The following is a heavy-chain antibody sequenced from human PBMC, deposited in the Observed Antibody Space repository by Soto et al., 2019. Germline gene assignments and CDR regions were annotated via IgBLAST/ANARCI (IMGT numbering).Heavy chain of an antibody. CDR2: LSFDGNNK. V-gene: IGHV3-30-3*01. D-gene: IGHD3-22*01. CDR3: ARNYDSSGYYYSGLDDAFDI. Sequence: QVQLVESGGGVVQPGRSLRLSCAASGFTFSNYAIHWVRQAPGKGLEWVAVLSFDGNNKHYADSVKGRFTISRDNSKNTLYLQMNSLRAEDTAVYYCARNYDSSGYYYSGLDDAFDIWGQGTMVTVSS. J-gene: IGHJ3*02. CDR1: GFTFSNYA.